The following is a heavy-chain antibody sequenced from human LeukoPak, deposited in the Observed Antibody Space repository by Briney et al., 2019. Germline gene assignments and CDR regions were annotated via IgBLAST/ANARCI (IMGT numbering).Heavy chain of an antibody. CDR1: GFTFSSYE. D-gene: IGHD1-26*01. CDR3: ARVAELRGMDV. V-gene: IGHV3-48*03. J-gene: IGHJ6*02. Sequence: GGSLRLSCAASGFTFSSYEMTWVRQAPGKGLEWVSYISSSGSTIYYADSVKGRFTISRDNAKNSLYLQMNSLRAEDTAVYYCARVAELRGMDVWGQGTTVTVSS. CDR2: ISSSGSTI.